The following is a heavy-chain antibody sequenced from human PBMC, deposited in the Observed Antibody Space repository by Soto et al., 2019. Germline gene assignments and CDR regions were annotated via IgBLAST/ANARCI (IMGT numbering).Heavy chain of an antibody. Sequence: QVHLVQSGAEVKKSGASVKASCKGSGYDFTTYGITWVRQAPGQGLEWMAWISAHNGNTDYAQKLQGRVTVTRDTSTSTAYMELRSLRSDDTAVYYCARGRYGDYWGQGALVTVSS. CDR2: ISAHNGNT. J-gene: IGHJ4*02. V-gene: IGHV1-18*01. CDR3: ARGRYGDY. D-gene: IGHD1-1*01. CDR1: GYDFTTYG.